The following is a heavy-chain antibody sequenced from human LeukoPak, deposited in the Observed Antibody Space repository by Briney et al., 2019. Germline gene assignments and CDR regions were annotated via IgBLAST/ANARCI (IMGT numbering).Heavy chain of an antibody. J-gene: IGHJ4*02. CDR2: ISGSGGST. D-gene: IGHD3-22*01. CDR1: GFTFSSYA. V-gene: IGHV3-23*01. CDR3: AKEMAMIVVVTPPERGY. Sequence: GGSLRLSCAASGFTFSSYAMSWVRQAPGKGLEWVSAISGSGGSTYYADSVKGRFTISRDNSKNTLYLQMNSLRAEDTAVYYCAKEMAMIVVVTPPERGYWGQGTLVTVSS.